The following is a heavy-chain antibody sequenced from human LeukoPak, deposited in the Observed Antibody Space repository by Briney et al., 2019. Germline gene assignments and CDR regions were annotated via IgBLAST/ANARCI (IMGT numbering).Heavy chain of an antibody. CDR3: TSIMTTVTDSFDY. Sequence: GGSLRLSCTASLFTFGDYAMSWLRQPPGKGLEGVGFIRNKAYGGTTEYTASVKGTFTISTDDSKSIAYLQMNSLKTEDTAVYYCTSIMTTVTDSFDYWGQGDLVTVSS. CDR1: LFTFGDYA. V-gene: IGHV3-49*01. D-gene: IGHD4-17*01. J-gene: IGHJ4*02. CDR2: IRNKAYGGTT.